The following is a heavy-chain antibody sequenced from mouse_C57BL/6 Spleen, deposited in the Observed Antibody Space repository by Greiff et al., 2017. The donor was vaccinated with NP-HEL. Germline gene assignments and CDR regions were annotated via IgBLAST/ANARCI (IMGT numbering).Heavy chain of an antibody. Sequence: QVQLQQPGTELVKPGASVKLSCKASGYTFTSYWMHWVKQRPGQGLEWIGNINPSNGGTNYNEKFKSKATLTVDKSSSTAYMQLSSLTSEDSAVYYCAKDWVYYSNYALFDYWGQGTTLTVSS. D-gene: IGHD2-5*01. V-gene: IGHV1-53*01. CDR2: INPSNGGT. CDR3: AKDWVYYSNYALFDY. CDR1: GYTFTSYW. J-gene: IGHJ2*01.